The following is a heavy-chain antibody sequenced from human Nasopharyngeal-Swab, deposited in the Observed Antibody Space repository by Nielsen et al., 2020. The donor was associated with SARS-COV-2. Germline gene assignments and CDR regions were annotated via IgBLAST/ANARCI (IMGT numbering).Heavy chain of an antibody. D-gene: IGHD3/OR15-3a*01. Sequence: SETLSLTCAISGDSVSSNTAAWNWLRQSPSRGLEWLGRTYSRSKWYYDYAVSVKSRITINPDTSKNQFSLQLNSVTPEDTAVYYCVKGEHWTGYSLMYHFDFWGPGTLVTVSS. CDR2: TYSRSKWYY. J-gene: IGHJ4*02. CDR1: GDSVSSNTAA. V-gene: IGHV6-1*01. CDR3: VKGEHWTGYSLMYHFDF.